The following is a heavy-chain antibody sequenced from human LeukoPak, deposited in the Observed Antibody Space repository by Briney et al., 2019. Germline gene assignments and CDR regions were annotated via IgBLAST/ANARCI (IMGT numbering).Heavy chain of an antibody. J-gene: IGHJ5*02. CDR3: ARGFGHP. V-gene: IGHV4-4*07. CDR2: VYTSGTT. CDR1: GGSISGYY. D-gene: IGHD3-10*01. Sequence: SETLSLTCTVSGGSISGYYWSWFRQPAGKGLEWIGRVYTSGTTNYNPSLESRVTMSIDTSKNQFSLKPTSVTAADTAVYYCARGFGHPWGQGTLVTVSS.